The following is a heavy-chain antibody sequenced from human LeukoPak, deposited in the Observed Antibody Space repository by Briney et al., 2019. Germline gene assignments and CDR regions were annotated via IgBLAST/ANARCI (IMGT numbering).Heavy chain of an antibody. J-gene: IGHJ4*02. CDR2: IRSKPYGGTT. CDR3: SRGQLWLRGEGSGLDY. D-gene: IGHD5-18*01. V-gene: IGHV3-49*04. CDR1: GFSVSSHY. Sequence: GGSLRLSCAASGFSVSSHYMSWVRQAPGKGLEWVGFIRSKPYGGTTEYAASVKGRFTISRDDSKSIAYLQMNSLKTEDTAVYYCSRGQLWLRGEGSGLDYWGQGTLVTVSS.